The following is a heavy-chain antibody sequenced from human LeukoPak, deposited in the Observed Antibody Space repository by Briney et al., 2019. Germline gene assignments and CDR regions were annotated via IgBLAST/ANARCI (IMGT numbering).Heavy chain of an antibody. CDR3: ASVGGNWFDP. J-gene: IGHJ5*02. D-gene: IGHD4-23*01. CDR2: INHSGST. V-gene: IGHV4-34*01. CDR1: GVSFSGYY. Sequence: SETLSLTCAVYGVSFSGYYWSWIRQPPGKGLEWIGEINHSGSTNYNPSLKSRVTISVDTSKNQFSLKLSSVTAADTAVYYCASVGGNWFDPWGQGTLVTVSS.